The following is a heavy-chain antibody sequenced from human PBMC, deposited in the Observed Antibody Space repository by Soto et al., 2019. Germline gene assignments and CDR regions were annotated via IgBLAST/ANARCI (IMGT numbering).Heavy chain of an antibody. CDR3: AHKELGYCDSTSCLNWFDP. D-gene: IGHD2-2*01. V-gene: IGHV2-5*01. J-gene: IGHJ5*02. CDR1: GFSLSTSGVG. Sequence: GSGPTLVNPTQTLTLTCTFSGFSLSTSGVGVGWIRQPPGKALEWLALIYWNDDKRYSPSLKSRLTITKDTSKNQVVLTMTNVDPVDTATYYCAHKELGYCDSTSCLNWFDPWGQGTLVTVSS. CDR2: IYWNDDK.